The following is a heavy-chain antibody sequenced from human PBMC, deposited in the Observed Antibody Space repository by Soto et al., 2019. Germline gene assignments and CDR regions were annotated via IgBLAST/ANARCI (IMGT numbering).Heavy chain of an antibody. J-gene: IGHJ4*02. Sequence: LGESLKISCKASGYSFTNYWIGWVRQMPGKGLEWLGIIYPGDSHTRYSPSFQGQVTISADQSISTAYLQWSSPKASDTAMYYCARVIAAAAFDYWGQGTLVTVSS. CDR2: IYPGDSHT. CDR1: GYSFTNYW. D-gene: IGHD6-13*01. CDR3: ARVIAAAAFDY. V-gene: IGHV5-51*01.